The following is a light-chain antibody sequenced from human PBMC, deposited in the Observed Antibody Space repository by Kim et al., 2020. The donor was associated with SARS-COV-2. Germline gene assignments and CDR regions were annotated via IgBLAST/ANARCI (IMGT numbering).Light chain of an antibody. CDR3: QQNHTAPLLT. J-gene: IGKJ4*01. Sequence: DIQMTQSPSSLAASVGDRVTITCRASQSINTYWNWYQQKPGKAPKLLIYAASTLQSGVPSRFSGSGSGTDFTLTISSLQPEDFATYYCQQNHTAPLLTFGGGTKMDIK. V-gene: IGKV1-39*01. CDR1: QSINTY. CDR2: AAS.